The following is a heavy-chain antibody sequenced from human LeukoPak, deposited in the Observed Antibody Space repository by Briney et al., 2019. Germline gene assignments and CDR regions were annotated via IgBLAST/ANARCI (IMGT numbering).Heavy chain of an antibody. D-gene: IGHD3-10*01. CDR3: AKSLSGGGYYFEY. Sequence: PGGSLRLSCAASGFTFSNYAMTWVRQAPGKGLEWVSGISDSGGSTYYADSVKCRFTISRDNPKNTLYLQMNSLRAEDTAVYYCAKSLSGGGYYFEYWGQGTLVTVSS. V-gene: IGHV3-23*01. CDR1: GFTFSNYA. CDR2: ISDSGGST. J-gene: IGHJ4*02.